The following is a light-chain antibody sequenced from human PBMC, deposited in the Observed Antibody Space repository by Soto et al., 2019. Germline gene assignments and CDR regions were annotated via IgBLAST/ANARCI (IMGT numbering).Light chain of an antibody. V-gene: IGKV3-20*01. Sequence: ESVLTQSPGTLSLSPGERATLSCRASQSVSSNFLAWYQQKPGQAPRLLIYGASSRATGVPDRFIGGGSGTDFTLTISRLEPEDFAVYYCQRYASSPYTFGQGTKLEIK. CDR2: GAS. CDR3: QRYASSPYT. J-gene: IGKJ2*01. CDR1: QSVSSNF.